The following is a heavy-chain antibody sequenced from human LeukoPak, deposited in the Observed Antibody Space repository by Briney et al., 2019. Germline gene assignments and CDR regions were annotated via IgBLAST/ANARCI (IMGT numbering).Heavy chain of an antibody. CDR2: INHSGST. CDR1: GGSFSGYY. D-gene: IGHD4-17*01. J-gene: IGHJ4*02. CDR3: ARANDYAHDY. Sequence: SETLSLTCAVYGGSFSGYYWSWIRQPPGKGLEWIGEINHSGSTNYNPSLKSRATISVDTSKNQFSLKLSSVTAADTAVYYCARANDYAHDYWGQGTLVTVSS. V-gene: IGHV4-34*01.